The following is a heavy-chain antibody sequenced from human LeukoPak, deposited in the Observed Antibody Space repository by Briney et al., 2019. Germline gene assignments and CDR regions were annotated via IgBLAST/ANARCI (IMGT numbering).Heavy chain of an antibody. CDR3: GRESVSSDHWRPNGHDAFDI. D-gene: IGHD5/OR15-5a*01. Sequence: SDTLSLTCTVSGGSISSYYGRWMRDPPGGGREWSGYIYYSGSTNYNASLKSRVTISVDPSKKQFSLKLGSVTAADTGGYYLGRESVSSDHWRPNGHDAFDIWGQGTMVTVSS. J-gene: IGHJ3*02. CDR2: IYYSGST. V-gene: IGHV4-59*12. CDR1: GGSISSYY.